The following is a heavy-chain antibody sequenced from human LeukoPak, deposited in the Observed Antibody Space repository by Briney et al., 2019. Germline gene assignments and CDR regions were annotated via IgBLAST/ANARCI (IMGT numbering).Heavy chain of an antibody. J-gene: IGHJ1*01. CDR2: ISWDGGST. Sequence: WGSLRLSCAASGFTFDDYTMHSVRQAPGKGLEWVSLISWDGGSTYYADSVKGRFTISRDNSKNSLYLQMNSLRTEDTALYYCAKDPIGIAAAGKGYFQHWGQGTLVTVSS. CDR3: AKDPIGIAAAGKGYFQH. D-gene: IGHD6-13*01. V-gene: IGHV3-43*01. CDR1: GFTFDDYT.